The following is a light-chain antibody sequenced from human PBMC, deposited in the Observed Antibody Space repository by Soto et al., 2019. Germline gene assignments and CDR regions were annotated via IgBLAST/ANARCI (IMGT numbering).Light chain of an antibody. CDR3: ISYTSDDVRYV. CDR1: SSDVGGYNY. J-gene: IGLJ1*01. CDR2: DVS. Sequence: QSALTQPASVSGSPGQSITISCTGTSSDVGGYNYVSWYQQHPGKAPKLMIYDVSNRPSGVSNRFSGSKSGNTASLTISGLQSEDEADYYCISYTSDDVRYVFGTGTKVTVL. V-gene: IGLV2-14*01.